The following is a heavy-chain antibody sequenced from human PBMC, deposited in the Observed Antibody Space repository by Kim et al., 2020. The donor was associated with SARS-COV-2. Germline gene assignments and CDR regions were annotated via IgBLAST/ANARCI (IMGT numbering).Heavy chain of an antibody. CDR3: ARAPYIVVVPAAVYYYYGMDV. CDR1: GFTFSSYA. CDR2: ISYDGSNK. J-gene: IGHJ6*02. Sequence: GGSLRLSCAASGFTFSSYAMHWVRQAPGKGLEWVAVISYDGSNKYYADSVKGRFTISRDNSKNTLYLQMNSLRAEDTAVYYCARAPYIVVVPAAVYYYYGMDVWGQGTTVTVSS. V-gene: IGHV3-30*04. D-gene: IGHD2-2*01.